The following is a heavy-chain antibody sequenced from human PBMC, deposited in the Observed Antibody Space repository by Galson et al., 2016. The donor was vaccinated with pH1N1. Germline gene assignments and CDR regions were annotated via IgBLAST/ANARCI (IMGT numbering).Heavy chain of an antibody. V-gene: IGHV3-48*03. Sequence: SLRLSCADSGLTFSSYEMNWVRQAPGKGLEWVAFISSGGYSIQYADSVKGRFTISRDNAKSSLYLQMNSLRPEDTAVYYCATAPTGPGWFGVDVWGQGTRVTVSS. D-gene: IGHD3-10*01. CDR3: ATAPTGPGWFGVDV. J-gene: IGHJ4*02. CDR2: ISSGGYSI. CDR1: GLTFSSYE.